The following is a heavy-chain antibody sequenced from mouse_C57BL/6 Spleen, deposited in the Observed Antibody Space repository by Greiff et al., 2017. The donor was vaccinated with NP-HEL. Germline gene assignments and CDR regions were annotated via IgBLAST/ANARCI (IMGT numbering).Heavy chain of an antibody. V-gene: IGHV1-26*01. D-gene: IGHD3-2*02. J-gene: IGHJ4*01. CDR3: ARKDDRSGYHYYAMDY. CDR2: INPNNGGT. CDR1: GYTFTDYY. Sequence: EVQLQQSGPELVKPGASVKISCKASGYTFTDYYMNWVKQSHGKSLEWIGDINPNNGGTSYNQKFKGKATLTVDKSSSTAYMELRSLTSEDSAVYYCARKDDRSGYHYYAMDYWGQGTSVTVSS.